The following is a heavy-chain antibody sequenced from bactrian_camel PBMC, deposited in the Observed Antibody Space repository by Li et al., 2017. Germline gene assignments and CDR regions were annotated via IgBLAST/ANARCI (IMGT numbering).Heavy chain of an antibody. Sequence: VQLVESGGGSVQAGGSLRLSCAASGFTYSSYCMGWFRQAPGKEREGVAGIDIDGNTDYVDSVKGRFTISRDNAKNTLNLQMNNLKPEDSGMYYCAAHPHNNACSLRAIDFPYWGQWTQFTVS. V-gene: IGHV3S6*01. CDR2: IDIDGNT. CDR1: GFTYSSYC. J-gene: IGHJ4*01. CDR3: AAHPHNNACSLRAIDFPY. D-gene: IGHD3*01.